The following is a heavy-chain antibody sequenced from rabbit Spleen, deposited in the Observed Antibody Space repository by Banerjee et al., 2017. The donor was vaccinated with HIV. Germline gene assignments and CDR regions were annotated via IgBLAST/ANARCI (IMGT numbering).Heavy chain of an antibody. CDR2: IDPLFGSA. CDR3: ARGGGL. V-gene: IGHV1S7*01. Sequence: QLKESGGGLVQPGGSLKLSCKASGFDFNSYYMSWVRQAPGKGLEWIGYIDPLFGSAYYASWVNGRFSISRENTQSPVSLQLNSLTAANTAAYFCARGGGLWGPGPLVPVS. J-gene: IGHJ4*01. CDR1: GFDFNSYY.